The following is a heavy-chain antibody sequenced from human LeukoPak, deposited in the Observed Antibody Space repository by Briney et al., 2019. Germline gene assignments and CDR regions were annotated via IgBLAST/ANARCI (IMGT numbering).Heavy chain of an antibody. CDR1: GFTFSDYY. CDR3: SRSSGYDRYFDY. V-gene: IGHV3-11*04. J-gene: IGHJ4*02. Sequence: GGSLRLSCAASGFTFSDYYMSWIRQAPGKGLEWVSYISSSGSTLYYADSVKGRFTISRDNAKNSLYLQMNSLRGEDTAVYYCSRSSGYDRYFDYWGQGTLVTVSS. D-gene: IGHD5-12*01. CDR2: ISSSGSTL.